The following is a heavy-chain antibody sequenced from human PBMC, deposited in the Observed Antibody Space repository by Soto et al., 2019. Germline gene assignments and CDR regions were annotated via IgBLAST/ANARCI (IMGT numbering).Heavy chain of an antibody. CDR2: ISAYNGNT. CDR3: ARHRAGQIRYFDWSTRYYYYGMDV. CDR1: GGTFSSYA. Sequence: VASVKVSCKASGGTFSSYAISWVRQAPGQGLEWMGWISAYNGNTNYAQKLQGRVTMTTDTSTSTAYMELRSLRSDDTAVYYCARHRAGQIRYFDWSTRYYYYGMDVWGQGTTVTVSS. J-gene: IGHJ6*02. D-gene: IGHD3-9*01. V-gene: IGHV1-18*01.